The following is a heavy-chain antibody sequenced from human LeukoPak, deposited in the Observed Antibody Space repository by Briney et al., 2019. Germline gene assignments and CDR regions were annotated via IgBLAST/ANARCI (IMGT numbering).Heavy chain of an antibody. CDR2: IYTSGST. D-gene: IGHD3-10*01. CDR3: ARVGLTMVRGVITSAVYYYYYMDV. CDR1: GGSISSYY. J-gene: IGHJ6*03. V-gene: IGHV4-4*07. Sequence: PSETLSLTCTVSGGSISSYYWSWIRQPAGKGLEWIGRIYTSGSTNYNPSLKSRVTMSVDTSKNQFSLKLSSVTAADTAVYYCARVGLTMVRGVITSAVYYYYYMDVWGKGTTVTISS.